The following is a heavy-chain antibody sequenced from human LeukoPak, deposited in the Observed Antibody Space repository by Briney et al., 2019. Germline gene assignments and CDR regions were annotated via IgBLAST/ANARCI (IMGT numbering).Heavy chain of an antibody. CDR1: GGSFSGYY. J-gene: IGHJ4*02. CDR2: INHSGST. Sequence: SETLSLTCAVYGGSFSGYYWSWIRQPPGKGLEWIGEINHSGSTNYNPSLKSRVTISVDTSKNQFSLKLSSVTAADTAVYYCARGGYYDSSGYFGGPVFDYWGQGTLVTVSS. D-gene: IGHD3-22*01. V-gene: IGHV4-34*01. CDR3: ARGGYYDSSGYFGGPVFDY.